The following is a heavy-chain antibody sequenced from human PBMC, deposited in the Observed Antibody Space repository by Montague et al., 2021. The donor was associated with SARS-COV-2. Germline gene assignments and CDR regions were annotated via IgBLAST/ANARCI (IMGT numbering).Heavy chain of an antibody. CDR1: GDSISSSTYF. D-gene: IGHD3-3*01. CDR2: IYYTGST. Sequence: SETLSLTCTVSGDSISSSTYFWGWIRPPPGKGLDWIGSIYYTGSTYSYPSLKIPVSISVDTSKNQFSLKLISVTAADTSVYYCAGKASRGITSFGVVTASYYFDYWGQGTLVTVSS. V-gene: IGHV4-39*01. J-gene: IGHJ4*02. CDR3: AGKASRGITSFGVVTASYYFDY.